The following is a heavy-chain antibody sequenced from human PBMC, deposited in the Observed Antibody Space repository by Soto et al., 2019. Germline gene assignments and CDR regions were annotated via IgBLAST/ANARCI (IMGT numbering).Heavy chain of an antibody. D-gene: IGHD3-22*01. J-gene: IGHJ4*02. CDR2: ISWNSGSI. V-gene: IGHV3-9*01. CDR3: AKGLYYYQTSGYPHY. CDR1: GFTFPDYT. Sequence: DVQLVESGGGLVQPGRSLRLSCAAPGFTFPDYTMHWVRQAPGKGLEWVSGISWNSGSIDYADSVKGRFIISRDDAKNCLYLQMNSLRAEDTAFYYCAKGLYYYQTSGYPHYWGQGTLVTVSS.